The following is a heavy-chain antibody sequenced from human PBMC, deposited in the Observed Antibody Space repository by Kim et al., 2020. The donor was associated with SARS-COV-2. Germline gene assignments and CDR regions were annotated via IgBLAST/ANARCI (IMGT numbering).Heavy chain of an antibody. CDR3: ARDLIAVAGIGY. D-gene: IGHD6-19*01. V-gene: IGHV1-3*01. CDR2: INAGNGNT. Sequence: ASVKVSCNASGYTFTSYAMHWVRQAPGQRLEWMGWINAGNGNTKYSQKFQGRVTITRDTSASTAYMELSSLRSEDTAVYYCARDLIAVAGIGYWGQGTLVTVSS. J-gene: IGHJ4*02. CDR1: GYTFTSYA.